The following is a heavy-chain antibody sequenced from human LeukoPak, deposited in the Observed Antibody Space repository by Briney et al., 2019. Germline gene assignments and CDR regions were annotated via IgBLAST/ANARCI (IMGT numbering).Heavy chain of an antibody. J-gene: IGHJ4*02. CDR3: ARETTIPPYYFDY. D-gene: IGHD3-9*01. Sequence: ASVKVSCKASGYTFTSYDITWVRQAPGQGLEGMGWMSPNSGNTGYAQKFQGRVTMTRNTSITTAYMELSSLTSEDTAVYYCARETTIPPYYFDYWGLGSQVTVSP. V-gene: IGHV1-8*01. CDR1: GYTFTSYD. CDR2: MSPNSGNT.